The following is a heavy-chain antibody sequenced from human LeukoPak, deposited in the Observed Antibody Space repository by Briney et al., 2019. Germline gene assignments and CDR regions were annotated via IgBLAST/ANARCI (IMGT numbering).Heavy chain of an antibody. CDR3: ARGDSGYEQNWFDP. D-gene: IGHD5-12*01. CDR2: ISSTSSYI. Sequence: PGGSLRLSCAASGFTFSSYNMNWVRQAPGKGLEWVSSISSTSSYINYADSVKGRFTISRDKAKNSLYLQMNSLRAEDTAVYYCARGDSGYEQNWFDPWGQGTLVTVSS. J-gene: IGHJ5*02. V-gene: IGHV3-21*01. CDR1: GFTFSSYN.